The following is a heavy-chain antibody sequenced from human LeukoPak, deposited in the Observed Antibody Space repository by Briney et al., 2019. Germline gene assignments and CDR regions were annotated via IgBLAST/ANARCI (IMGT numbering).Heavy chain of an antibody. D-gene: IGHD3-3*01. Sequence: PGGSLRLSCAASGFTFSSYAMHWVRQAPGKGLEYVSAISSNGGSTYYANSVKGGFTISRDNSKNTLYLQMGSLRAEDMAVYYCARPRDFWSGYYLDYWGQGTLVTVSS. CDR3: ARPRDFWSGYYLDY. CDR2: ISSNGGST. J-gene: IGHJ4*02. CDR1: GFTFSSYA. V-gene: IGHV3-64*01.